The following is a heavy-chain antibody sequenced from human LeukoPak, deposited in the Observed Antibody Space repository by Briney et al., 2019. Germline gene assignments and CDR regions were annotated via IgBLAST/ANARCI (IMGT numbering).Heavy chain of an antibody. Sequence: ASVTVSCTASGYTFTSYAMHWVRQAPGQRLEWMGWINAGNGNTKYSQKFQGRVTITRDTSASTAYMEPSSLRSEDTAVYYCARVGGSGWYRGWFDPWGQGTLVTVSS. CDR1: GYTFTSYA. CDR3: ARVGGSGWYRGWFDP. V-gene: IGHV1-3*01. CDR2: INAGNGNT. D-gene: IGHD6-19*01. J-gene: IGHJ5*02.